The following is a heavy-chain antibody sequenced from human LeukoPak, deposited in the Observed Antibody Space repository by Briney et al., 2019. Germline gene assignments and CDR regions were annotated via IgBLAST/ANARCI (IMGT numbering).Heavy chain of an antibody. CDR3: TRGSSGRRDN. V-gene: IGHV1-8*01. D-gene: IGHD6-19*01. J-gene: IGHJ4*02. CDR2: MNPNSGNT. CDR1: GYTFTSCN. Sequence: ATVKVTCKASGYTFTSCNINWVRQATGQGLEWMGWMNPNSGNTGYGQSFQGRITMTRDISIGTAYMELSNLTSEDTAIYYCTRGSSGRRDNWGQGTLVTVSA.